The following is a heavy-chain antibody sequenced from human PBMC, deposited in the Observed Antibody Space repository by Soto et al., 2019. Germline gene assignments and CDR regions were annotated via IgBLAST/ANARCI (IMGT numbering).Heavy chain of an antibody. CDR3: ASPMSKIAAASYGMDV. J-gene: IGHJ6*02. V-gene: IGHV5-10-1*01. CDR2: IDPSDSYT. CDR1: GYSFTSYW. D-gene: IGHD6-13*01. Sequence: GESLKISCNGSGYSFTSYWISWVRQMPGKGLEWMGRIDPSDSYTNYSPSFQGHVTISADKSISTAYLQWSSLKASDTAMYYCASPMSKIAAASYGMDVWGQGTTVTVYS.